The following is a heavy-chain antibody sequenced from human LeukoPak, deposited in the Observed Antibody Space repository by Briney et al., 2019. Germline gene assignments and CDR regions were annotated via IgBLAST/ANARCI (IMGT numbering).Heavy chain of an antibody. J-gene: IGHJ3*02. CDR3: ASNYFDSSAYYRRALDI. CDR1: GFTFSSYS. Sequence: GGSLRLSCAASGFTFSSYSMNWVRQAPGKGLEWVSYISSSSSTIYYADSVRGRFTISRDNAKNSLYLQMNSLRAEDTAVYYCASNYFDSSAYYRRALDIWGQGTMVTVSS. CDR2: ISSSSSTI. D-gene: IGHD3-22*01. V-gene: IGHV3-48*04.